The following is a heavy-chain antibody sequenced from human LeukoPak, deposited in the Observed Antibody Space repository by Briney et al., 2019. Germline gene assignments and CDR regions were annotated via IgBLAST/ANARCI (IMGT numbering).Heavy chain of an antibody. Sequence: SETLSLTCAVYGWPFNNRYWIWIRQSAGKGLEWIGEVNHRGGTNYNPSLESRVTISVDTSKSQFFLKLTSVTAADTAVYYCGRGRGAVHPWGQGTLVSVSS. V-gene: IGHV4-34*01. CDR2: VNHRGGT. CDR1: GWPFNNRY. J-gene: IGHJ5*02. CDR3: GRGRGAVHP. D-gene: IGHD4/OR15-4a*01.